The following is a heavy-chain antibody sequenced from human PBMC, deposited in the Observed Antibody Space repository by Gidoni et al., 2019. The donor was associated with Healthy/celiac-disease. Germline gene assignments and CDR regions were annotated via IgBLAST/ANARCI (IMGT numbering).Heavy chain of an antibody. Sequence: QLQLQESGPGLVTPSETLSLTCIVSGGSISSSRYDWGWIRQPPGKGLEWIGSIYYSGSTYYNPSLKSRVTISVDTSKNQFSLKLSSVTAADTAVYYCHRGLSQKASTRYWYFDLWGRGTLVTVSS. CDR3: HRGLSQKASTRYWYFDL. CDR1: GGSISSSRYD. D-gene: IGHD2-2*01. J-gene: IGHJ2*01. V-gene: IGHV4-39*01. CDR2: IYYSGST.